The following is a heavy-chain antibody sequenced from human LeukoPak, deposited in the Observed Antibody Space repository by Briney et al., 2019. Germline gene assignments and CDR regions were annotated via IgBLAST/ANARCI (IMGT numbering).Heavy chain of an antibody. CDR1: GFTFSSYG. CDR3: AKLTTVGTLGRNY. J-gene: IGHJ4*02. D-gene: IGHD4-23*01. CDR2: ISYDGSNK. V-gene: IGHV3-30*18. Sequence: PGGSLRLSCAASGFTFSSYGMHWVRQAPGKGLEWVAVISYDGSNKYYADSVKGRFTISRDNSKNTLYLQMNSLRAEDTAVYYCAKLTTVGTLGRNYWGQGTLVTVSS.